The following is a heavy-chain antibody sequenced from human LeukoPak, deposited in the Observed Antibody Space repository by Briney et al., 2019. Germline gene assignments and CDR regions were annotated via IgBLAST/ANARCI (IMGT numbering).Heavy chain of an antibody. D-gene: IGHD3-10*02. V-gene: IGHV3-7*01. CDR2: IKRDGTET. CDR3: AELGITMIGGV. Sequence: GGSLRLSCAASELTLSNYCMTWVRQGPGKGLEWVATIKRDGTETYYVDSVRGLFTISRDNAENSLYLQMNSLRAEDTAVYYCAELGITMIGGVWGKGTTVTISS. CDR1: ELTLSNYC. J-gene: IGHJ6*04.